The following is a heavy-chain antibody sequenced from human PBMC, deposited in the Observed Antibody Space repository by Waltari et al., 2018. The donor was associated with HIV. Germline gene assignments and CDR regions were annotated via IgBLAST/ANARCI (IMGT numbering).Heavy chain of an antibody. CDR1: GYTFTSYG. V-gene: IGHV1-18*01. Sequence: QVQLVPSGAEVKKPGASVTVSCKASGYTFTSYGLSWVRQAPGQGLRWMGWISDSNVKTNCAQRRQGGVTRTTDTATSTAYMGLVSMRSDDTAVYYCAGKRDYGEYGGPSAFEIWGQGTMVTVS. J-gene: IGHJ3*02. CDR2: ISDSNVKT. D-gene: IGHD4-17*01. CDR3: AGKRDYGEYGGPSAFEI.